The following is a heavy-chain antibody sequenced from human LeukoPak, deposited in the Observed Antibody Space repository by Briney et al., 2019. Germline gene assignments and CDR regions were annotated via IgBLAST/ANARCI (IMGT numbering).Heavy chain of an antibody. CDR3: ARSTYGMDV. CDR2: INHSGST. J-gene: IGHJ6*02. Sequence: SETLSLTCAVYGGSFSGYYWSWIRQPPGKGLEWIGEINHSGSTNYNPSLKSRVTISVDTSKNQFSLKLSSVTAADTAVYYCARSTYGMDVWGQGTTVTVSS. D-gene: IGHD2-2*01. CDR1: GGSFSGYY. V-gene: IGHV4-34*01.